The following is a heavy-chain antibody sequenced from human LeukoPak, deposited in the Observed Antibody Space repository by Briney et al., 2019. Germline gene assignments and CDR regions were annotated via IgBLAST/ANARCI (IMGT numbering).Heavy chain of an antibody. Sequence: PGGSRRLSCAASGFTFSSYSMNWVRQAPGKGLEWVSYISSSSSTIYYADSVKGRFTISRDNAKNSLYLQMNSLRAEDTAVYYCARGLGLLGTQGNFDYWGQGTLVTVSS. V-gene: IGHV3-48*01. CDR2: ISSSSSTI. CDR3: ARGLGLLGTQGNFDY. D-gene: IGHD7-27*01. CDR1: GFTFSSYS. J-gene: IGHJ4*02.